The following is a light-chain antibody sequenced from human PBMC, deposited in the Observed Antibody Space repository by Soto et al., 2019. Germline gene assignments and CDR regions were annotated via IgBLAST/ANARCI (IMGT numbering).Light chain of an antibody. CDR1: QSISSW. CDR2: KAS. CDR3: QQYNSYGT. J-gene: IGKJ1*01. Sequence: DIQMTQSPSTLSASVGDRVTITCRASQSISSWLAWYQQKPGKAPKLLIYKASSFESGVPSRFSGSGSGTAFTLTISSLQPDDFATYYCQQYNSYGTLGQGTKVEIK. V-gene: IGKV1-5*03.